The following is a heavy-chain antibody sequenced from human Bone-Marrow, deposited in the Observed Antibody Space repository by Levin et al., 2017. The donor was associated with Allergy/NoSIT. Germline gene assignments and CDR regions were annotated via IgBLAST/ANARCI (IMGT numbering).Heavy chain of an antibody. V-gene: IGHV3-21*06. J-gene: IGHJ6*02. Sequence: PGGSLRLSCAASGLSFSNYDMNWVRQAPGKGLEWVSSISGGSSRIYYADSVKGRFTISRDNARNSLYLQMNSLRVEDTAVYYCASWAMFYYDGSDFDYFYYGMDVWGQGTTVTVSS. CDR2: ISGGSSRI. CDR1: GLSFSNYD. D-gene: IGHD3-16*01. CDR3: ASWAMFYYDGSDFDYFYYGMDV.